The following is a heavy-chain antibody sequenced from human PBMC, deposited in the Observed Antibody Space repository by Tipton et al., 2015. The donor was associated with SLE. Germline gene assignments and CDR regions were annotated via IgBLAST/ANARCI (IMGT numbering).Heavy chain of an antibody. D-gene: IGHD3-9*01. CDR2: IYYSGST. Sequence: TLSLTCTVSGGSISSYYWSWIRQPPGKGLEWIGYIYYSGSTNYNPSLKSRVTISVDTSKNQFSLKLSSVTAADTAVYYCARANSVLRYFDGEGWFDPWGQGTLVTVSS. CDR1: GGSISSYY. CDR3: ARANSVLRYFDGEGWFDP. V-gene: IGHV4-59*01. J-gene: IGHJ5*02.